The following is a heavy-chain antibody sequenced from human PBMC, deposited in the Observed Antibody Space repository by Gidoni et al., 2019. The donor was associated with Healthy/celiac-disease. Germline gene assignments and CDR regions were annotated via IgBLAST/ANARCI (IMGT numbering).Heavy chain of an antibody. J-gene: IGHJ5*02. D-gene: IGHD2-15*01. CDR2: IIPILGIA. Sequence: QVQLVQSGAEVKKPGSSVKVSCKASGGTFSSYAISWVRQAPGQGLEWMGRIIPILGIANYAQKFQGRVTITADKSTSTAYMELSSLRSEDTAVYYCARDRGSGPANWFDPWGQGTLVTVSS. CDR1: GGTFSSYA. V-gene: IGHV1-69*04. CDR3: ARDRGSGPANWFDP.